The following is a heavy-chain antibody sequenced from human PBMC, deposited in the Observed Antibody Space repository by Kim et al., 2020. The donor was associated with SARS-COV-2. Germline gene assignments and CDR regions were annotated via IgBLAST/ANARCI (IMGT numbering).Heavy chain of an antibody. D-gene: IGHD6-13*01. Sequence: YNPSLERRLTISVDTSKNQFSLKLSSVTAADTAVYYCARTRSSSYKYFQHWGQGTLVTVSS. J-gene: IGHJ1*01. CDR3: ARTRSSSYKYFQH. V-gene: IGHV4-34*01.